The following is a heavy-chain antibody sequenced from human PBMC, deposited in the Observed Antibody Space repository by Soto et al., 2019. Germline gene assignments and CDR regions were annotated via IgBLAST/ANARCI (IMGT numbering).Heavy chain of an antibody. Sequence: GESVKSSCXTSKYSFTRYWIGWVRQMPGKGLEWMGIIHPGDSDTRYSPSFQGQVTISADKSISTAYLQWSSLKASDTAMYYCASGTAYNILTGSRSYGMDVWGQGTTVTVS. CDR3: ASGTAYNILTGSRSYGMDV. D-gene: IGHD3-9*01. J-gene: IGHJ6*02. V-gene: IGHV5-51*01. CDR1: KYSFTRYW. CDR2: IHPGDSDT.